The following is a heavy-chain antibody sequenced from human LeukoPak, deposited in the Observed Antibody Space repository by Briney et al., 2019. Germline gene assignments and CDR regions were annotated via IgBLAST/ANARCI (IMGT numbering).Heavy chain of an antibody. CDR2: IYYTGST. D-gene: IGHD7-27*01. Sequence: SETLSLTCTVSGGSISSYFWSWIRQPPGKGLEWIGYIYYTGSTNYNPSLKSRLTVSVDTSKNQFSLDLNSVTAADTAVYYCARLNNWGSDYYLDYWGQGTLVTVSS. J-gene: IGHJ4*02. V-gene: IGHV4-59*08. CDR3: ARLNNWGSDYYLDY. CDR1: GGSISSYF.